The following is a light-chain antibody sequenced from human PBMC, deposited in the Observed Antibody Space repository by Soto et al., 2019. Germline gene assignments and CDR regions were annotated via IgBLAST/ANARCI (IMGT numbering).Light chain of an antibody. CDR1: QSVSSRF. CDR3: QQYESSRT. V-gene: IGKV3-20*01. CDR2: GAS. Sequence: EIVLTQSPGTLSLSPGERATLSCRASQSVSSRFLAWYQQKPGQAPKVLIYGASTRATGIPDRFSGSGSGTDFTLTISRLELEDFAVYYCQQYESSRTFGQGTKVEMK. J-gene: IGKJ1*01.